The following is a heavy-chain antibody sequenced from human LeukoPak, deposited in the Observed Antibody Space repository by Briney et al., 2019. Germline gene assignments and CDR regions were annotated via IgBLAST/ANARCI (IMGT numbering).Heavy chain of an antibody. V-gene: IGHV3-73*01. D-gene: IGHD4-17*01. CDR3: TGQPNYGDYPN. Sequence: PGGSLRLSCAASGFPFSGSTMHWVRQASGKGLEWVGRIRNKANSYATAYAESVKGRFTISRDDSKNTVYLQMNSLKTEDTAVYYCTGQPNYGDYPNWGQGALVTVSS. CDR2: IRNKANSYAT. CDR1: GFPFSGST. J-gene: IGHJ4*02.